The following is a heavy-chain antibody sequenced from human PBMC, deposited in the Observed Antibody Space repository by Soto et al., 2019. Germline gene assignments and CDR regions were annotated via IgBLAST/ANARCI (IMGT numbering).Heavy chain of an antibody. CDR3: ARDHCSGGSCYSGWYYFDY. CDR1: GGTFSSYA. CDR2: IIPIFGTA. V-gene: IGHV1-69*13. Sequence: SVKVSCKASGGTFSSYAISWVRQAPGQGLEWMGGIIPIFGTANYAQKFQGRVTITADESTSTAYMELSSLRSEDTAVYYCARDHCSGGSCYSGWYYFDYWGQGTLVTVSS. D-gene: IGHD2-15*01. J-gene: IGHJ4*02.